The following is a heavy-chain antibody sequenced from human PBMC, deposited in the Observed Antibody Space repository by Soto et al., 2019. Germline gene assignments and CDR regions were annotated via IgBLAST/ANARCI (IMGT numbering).Heavy chain of an antibody. CDR1: GFTFNIYG. CDR3: GKDHAPDNYVWGPRFWNS. CDR2: ISGSGDST. V-gene: IGHV3-23*01. Sequence: GGSLRLSCAASGFTFNIYGMSWVRQAPEKGLEWVSTISGSGDSTYYADSAKGRFTISRDNSKNTLFLQMNSLRAEDMAVYFCGKDHAPDNYVWGPRFWNSWGKGTLVTVS. D-gene: IGHD3-10*02. J-gene: IGHJ4*02.